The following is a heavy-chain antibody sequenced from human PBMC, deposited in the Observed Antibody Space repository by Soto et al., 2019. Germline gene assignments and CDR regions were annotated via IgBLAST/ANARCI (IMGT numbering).Heavy chain of an antibody. D-gene: IGHD3-22*01. CDR3: ARRSGYYSHYYYGMDV. CDR2: IDPSDSYT. J-gene: IGHJ6*02. V-gene: IGHV5-10-1*01. CDR1: GHSFTSYW. Sequence: GESLKISCKGSGHSFTSYWISWVRQMPGKGLEWMGRIDPSDSYTNYSPSFQGHVTISADKSISTAYLQWSSLKASDTAMYYCARRSGYYSHYYYGMDVWGQGTTVTVSS.